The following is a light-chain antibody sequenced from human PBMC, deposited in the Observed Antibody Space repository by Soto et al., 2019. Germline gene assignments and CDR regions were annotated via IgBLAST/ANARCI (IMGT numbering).Light chain of an antibody. Sequence: DIQMTQCPSILSGSVGASVTITFRASQTISSWLAWYQQKPGKAHKLLIYKAYTLKSGVPSRFSGSGSGTEFTLTISGLQPDDFATYYCKHYNSYSEAFGQGTKVDIK. J-gene: IGKJ1*01. V-gene: IGKV1-5*03. CDR3: KHYNSYSEA. CDR1: QTISSW. CDR2: KAY.